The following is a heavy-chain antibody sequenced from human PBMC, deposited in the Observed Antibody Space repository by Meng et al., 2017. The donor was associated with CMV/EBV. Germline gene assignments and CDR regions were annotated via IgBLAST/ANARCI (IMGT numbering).Heavy chain of an antibody. V-gene: IGHV2-70D*14. J-gene: IGHJ4*02. D-gene: IGHD4-11*01. CDR3: ARTNPSSSNYYFGY. CDR2: IDWDDDK. CDR1: GFSLTPSGVR. Sequence: SGPTLVKPTQTLTPTCAFSGFSLTPSGVRVSWIRQPPGQALEWLARIDWDDDKFYSTSLKTRPTISKDTSKSQVVLTMTNMDPVDTATYYCARTNPSSSNYYFGYWGQGTLVTVSS.